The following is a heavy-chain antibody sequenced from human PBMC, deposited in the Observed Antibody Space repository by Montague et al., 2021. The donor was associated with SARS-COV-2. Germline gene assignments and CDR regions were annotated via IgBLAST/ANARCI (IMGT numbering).Heavy chain of an antibody. J-gene: IGHJ6*02. Sequence: SETLSLTCTDSGGSISSSSYYWGWIRQPPGKGLEWIGSIYYSGSTYYNPSLKSRVTISVDTSKNQFSLKLSSVTVADTAVYYCARVGRQQLVRLSGMDVWGQGTTVTVSS. V-gene: IGHV4-39*07. CDR1: GGSISSSSYY. D-gene: IGHD6-13*01. CDR2: IYYSGST. CDR3: ARVGRQQLVRLSGMDV.